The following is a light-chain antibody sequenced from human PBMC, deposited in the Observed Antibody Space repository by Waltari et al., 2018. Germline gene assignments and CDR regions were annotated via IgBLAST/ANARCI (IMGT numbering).Light chain of an antibody. CDR3: SSYAGSYTLRL. V-gene: IGLV2-11*01. CDR2: DLT. CDR1: SRALGPYNY. Sequence: QSALNQPRSVSRSPGQSVTISCTVTSRALGPYNYVSWYQQPPGKVPKLILYDLTKRPSGVPDRFSGSKSGNTASLTISGLQAEDEADYYCSSYAGSYTLRLFGTGTKVTVL. J-gene: IGLJ1*01.